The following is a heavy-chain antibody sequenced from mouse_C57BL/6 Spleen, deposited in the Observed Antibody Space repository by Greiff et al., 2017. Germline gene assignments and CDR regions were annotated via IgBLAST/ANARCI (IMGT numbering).Heavy chain of an antibody. CDR1: GFTFSSYG. V-gene: IGHV5-6*01. CDR3: ARHAEDADGFAY. Sequence: EVKLVESGGDLVKPGGSLKLSCAASGFTFSSYGMSWVRQTPDKRLEWVATISSGGSYTYYPDSVKGRFTISRDNATNTLYLQMSSLKSEDTAMYYCARHAEDADGFAYWGQGTLVTVAA. CDR2: ISSGGSYT. J-gene: IGHJ3*01.